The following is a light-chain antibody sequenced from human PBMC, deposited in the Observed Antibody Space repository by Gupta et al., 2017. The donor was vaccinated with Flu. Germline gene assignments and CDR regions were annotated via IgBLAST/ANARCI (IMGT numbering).Light chain of an antibody. CDR2: AAS. CDR3: QQSYSTA. CDR1: QGISSY. Sequence: DIQMTQSPSSLSASVGDRVTITCQTSQGISSYLNWYQQKPGKAPKLLITAASHLQSGVPSRFSGSGSGTDFTLTSRRLQTEDFATYYCQQSYSTAFGHGTTVDFK. J-gene: IGKJ3*01. V-gene: IGKV1-39*01.